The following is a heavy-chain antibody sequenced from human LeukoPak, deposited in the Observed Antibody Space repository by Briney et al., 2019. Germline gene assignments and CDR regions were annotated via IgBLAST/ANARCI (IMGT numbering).Heavy chain of an antibody. CDR3: ARDPLAYYYDSSGYYRYYFDY. Sequence: GGSLRLSCAASGFTFSNYWMTWVRQAPGKGLEWVGNIKQDGSEKYYVDSVKGRVTISRDNAKNSLYLQMKSMRAEDTAVYYCARDPLAYYYDSSGYYRYYFDYWGQGTLVTVSS. J-gene: IGHJ4*02. CDR1: GFTFSNYW. CDR2: IKQDGSEK. D-gene: IGHD3-22*01. V-gene: IGHV3-7*01.